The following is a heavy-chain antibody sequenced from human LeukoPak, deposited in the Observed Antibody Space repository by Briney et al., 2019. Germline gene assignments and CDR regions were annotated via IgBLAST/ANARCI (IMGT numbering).Heavy chain of an antibody. J-gene: IGHJ4*02. V-gene: IGHV3-74*01. CDR2: INSDGSST. D-gene: IGHD5-18*01. CDR3: ARGPCSYGQMDY. CDR1: GFTFSSYG. Sequence: GGSLRLSCAASGFTFSSYGMHWVRQAPGKGLVWVSRINSDGSSTSYADSVKGRFTISRDNAKNTLYLQMNSLRAEDTAVYYCARGPCSYGQMDYWGQGTLVTVSS.